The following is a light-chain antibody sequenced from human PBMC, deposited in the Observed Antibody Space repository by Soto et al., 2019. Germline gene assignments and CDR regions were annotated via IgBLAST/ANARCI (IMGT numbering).Light chain of an antibody. J-gene: IGKJ2*01. CDR1: QSVSNNY. CDR2: GSS. V-gene: IGKV3-20*01. Sequence: EVVLTQSPGTLSLSPGERATLSCRASQSVSNNYLAWYQQKPGQSPKLRIFGSSDRPTGIPDRFSGSGSGPDFTLTISRLEPEDVSLYFCQQYGSSPPYTFGQWTKREIK. CDR3: QQYGSSPPYT.